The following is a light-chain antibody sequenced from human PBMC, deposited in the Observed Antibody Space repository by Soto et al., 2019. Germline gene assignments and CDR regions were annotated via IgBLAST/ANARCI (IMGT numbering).Light chain of an antibody. V-gene: IGKV3-20*01. CDR3: QQHVASPPYT. CDR2: GTS. CDR1: QTVHSSF. J-gene: IGKJ2*01. Sequence: EVVLTQSPGTLSLSPGDRATVSCRASQTVHSSFFAWYQQKGGQAPRLLIYGTSNRAAGIPDRFSGHGSGTDFTLTIDGLEPEDFPMYFCQQHVASPPYTFGRGTRVEI.